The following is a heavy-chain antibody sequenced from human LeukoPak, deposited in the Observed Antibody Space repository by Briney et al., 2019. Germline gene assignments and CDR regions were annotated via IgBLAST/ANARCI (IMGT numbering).Heavy chain of an antibody. V-gene: IGHV1-2*02. J-gene: IGHJ4*02. CDR2: INPNSGGT. CDR1: GYTFTGYY. Sequence: GASLKVSCKASGYTFTGYYMHWVRQAPGQGLEWMGWINPNSGGTNYAQKCQGRVAMTWDTSISTAYMELSKLRSEETAVYYCERDQYYYDSSASDYWGQGTLVTVSS. CDR3: ERDQYYYDSSASDY. D-gene: IGHD3-22*01.